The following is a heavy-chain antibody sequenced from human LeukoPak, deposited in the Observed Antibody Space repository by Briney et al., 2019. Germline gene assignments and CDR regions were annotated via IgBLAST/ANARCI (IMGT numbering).Heavy chain of an antibody. V-gene: IGHV1-46*01. CDR2: INPSGGST. J-gene: IGHJ4*02. Sequence: ASVKVSCKASGYTFTSYYMHWVRQAPGQGLEWMGIINPSGGSTSYAQKFQGRVTMTRDTSISTAYMELSRLRSDDTAVYYCATNYGDYESYFDYWGQGTLVTVSS. CDR3: ATNYGDYESYFDY. D-gene: IGHD4-17*01. CDR1: GYTFTSYY.